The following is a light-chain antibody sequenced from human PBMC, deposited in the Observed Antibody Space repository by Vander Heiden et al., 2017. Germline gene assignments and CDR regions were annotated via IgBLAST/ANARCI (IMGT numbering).Light chain of an antibody. CDR3: QQLSSYPLT. CDR2: AAS. CDR1: QGISSY. Sequence: DLQLTQSPSFLSASVGDRVTIPCRASQGISSYLAWYQQKPGKAPKLLIYAASTLQSGVPSRFSGSGSGTEFTLTISSLQPEDFATYYCQQLSSYPLTFGGGTKVEIK. V-gene: IGKV1-9*01. J-gene: IGKJ4*01.